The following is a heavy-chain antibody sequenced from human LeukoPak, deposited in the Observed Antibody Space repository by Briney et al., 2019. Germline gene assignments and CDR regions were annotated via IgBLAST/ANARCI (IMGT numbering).Heavy chain of an antibody. CDR1: GGSFSGYY. Sequence: PSETLSLTCAVYGGSFSGYYWSWIRQPPGKGLEWIGEINHSGSTNYNPSLKSRVTISVDTSKNQFPLKLSSVTAADTAVYYCASDIAVAGTAAFDIWGQGTMDTVSS. CDR3: ASDIAVAGTAAFDI. V-gene: IGHV4-34*01. CDR2: INHSGST. D-gene: IGHD6-19*01. J-gene: IGHJ3*02.